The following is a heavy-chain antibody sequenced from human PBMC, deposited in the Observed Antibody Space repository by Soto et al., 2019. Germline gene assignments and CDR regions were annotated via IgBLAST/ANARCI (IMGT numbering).Heavy chain of an antibody. CDR3: ARSPKGIVVVPAAPIFDY. J-gene: IGHJ4*02. D-gene: IGHD2-2*01. V-gene: IGHV4-59*01. Sequence: PSETLSLTCTVSGGSISSYYWSWIRQPPGKGLEWIGYIYYSGSTNYNPSLKSRVTISVDTSKNQFSLKLSSVTAADTAVYYCARSPKGIVVVPAAPIFDYWGQGTLVTV. CDR2: IYYSGST. CDR1: GGSISSYY.